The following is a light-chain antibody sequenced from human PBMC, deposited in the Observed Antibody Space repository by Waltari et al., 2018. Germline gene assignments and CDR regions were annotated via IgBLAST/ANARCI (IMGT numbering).Light chain of an antibody. CDR2: DNH. J-gene: IGLJ3*02. CDR3: GTWDTTLSVGV. CDR1: NSNIGRNY. Sequence: VSAAPGQTVAISCSGSNSNIGRNYVSWYQQLPGTAPKLVIYDNHKRPSGIPDRFSGSKSDTSATLDITGLQAGDEAHYYCGTWDTTLSVGVFGGGTKLTVL. V-gene: IGLV1-51*01.